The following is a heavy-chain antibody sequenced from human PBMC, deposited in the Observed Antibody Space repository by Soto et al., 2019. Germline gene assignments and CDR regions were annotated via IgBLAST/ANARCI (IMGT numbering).Heavy chain of an antibody. Sequence: VQLVESGGGLVKPGGSLRLSCAASGFTFSSYSMNWVRQAPGKGLEWVSSISSSSSYIYYADSVKGRFTISRDNAKNSLYLQMNSLRAEDTAVYYCARVGVGGGLFDYWGQGTLVTVSS. CDR1: GFTFSSYS. V-gene: IGHV3-21*01. CDR2: ISSSSSYI. CDR3: ARVGVGGGLFDY. J-gene: IGHJ4*02. D-gene: IGHD3-10*01.